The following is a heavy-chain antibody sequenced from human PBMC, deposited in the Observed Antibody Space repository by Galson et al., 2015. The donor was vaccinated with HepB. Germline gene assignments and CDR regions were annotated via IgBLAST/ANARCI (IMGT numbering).Heavy chain of an antibody. J-gene: IGHJ4*02. CDR3: AHRRDGYSFFDY. Sequence: PALVKPTQTLTLTCTFSGFSLPTSPVGVGWIRQPPGKALERLALIYWDDDKRYSPSLKSRLTITKDTSKNQVVLTMTNMDPVDTATYYCAHRRDGYSFFDYWGQGNLVTVSS. D-gene: IGHD5-24*01. V-gene: IGHV2-5*02. CDR2: IYWDDDK. CDR1: GFSLPTSPVG.